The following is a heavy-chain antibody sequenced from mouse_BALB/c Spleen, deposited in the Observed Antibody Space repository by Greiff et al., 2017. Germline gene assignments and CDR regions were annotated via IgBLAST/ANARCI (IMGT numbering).Heavy chain of an antibody. CDR3: ARTGKDAMDY. CDR2: IYPGDGDT. V-gene: IGHV1-80*01. J-gene: IGHJ4*01. CDR1: GYAFSSYW. Sequence: VKLMESGAELVRPGSSVKISCKASGYAFSSYWMNWVKQRPGQGLEWIGQIYPGDGDTNYNGKFKGKATLTADKSSSTAYMQLSSLTSEDSAVYFCARTGKDAMDYWGQGTSVTVSS. D-gene: IGHD4-1*01.